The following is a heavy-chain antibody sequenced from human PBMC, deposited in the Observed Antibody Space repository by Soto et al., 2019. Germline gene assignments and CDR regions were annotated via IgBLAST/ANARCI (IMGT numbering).Heavy chain of an antibody. V-gene: IGHV1-18*04. CDR3: AAYNRGDSYCYSFGY. Sequence: ASAKVSCTASGYTFTTYSISWVRQTPGQGHEWMRWISPYHSKTDYAQKIKDRVTITTDTSTSTANKEMRSLRSDDTAVHFCAAYNRGDSYCYSFGYWGQGTPVTVSS. CDR1: GYTFTTYS. CDR2: ISPYHSKT. J-gene: IGHJ4*02. D-gene: IGHD2-21*02.